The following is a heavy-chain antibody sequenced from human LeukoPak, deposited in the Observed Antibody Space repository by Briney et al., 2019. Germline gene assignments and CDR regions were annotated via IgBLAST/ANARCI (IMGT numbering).Heavy chain of an antibody. Sequence: SETLSLTCTVSGGSISSGDYYWSWIRQPPGKGLEWIGYIYYSGSTYYNPSLKSRVTISVDTSKNQFSLKLSSVTAADTAVYYCARGNDYNGWFDPWGQGTLVTDSS. CDR3: ARGNDYNGWFDP. D-gene: IGHD4-11*01. V-gene: IGHV4-30-4*01. CDR2: IYYSGST. J-gene: IGHJ5*02. CDR1: GGSISSGDYY.